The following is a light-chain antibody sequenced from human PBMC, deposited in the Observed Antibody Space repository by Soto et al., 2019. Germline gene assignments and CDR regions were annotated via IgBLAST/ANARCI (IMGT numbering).Light chain of an antibody. J-gene: IGLJ3*02. CDR2: DNF. CDR3: GTWDDSLSAGV. CDR1: SYNIGDNY. V-gene: IGLV1-51*01. Sequence: QSVLTQPPSVFAAPGQKVTISCSGSSYNIGDNYVSWYQQLPGTAPKLLIYDNFKRPSGIPDRFSGSKSGTSATLDITGLLTGDEADYYCGTWDDSLSAGVFGGGTKLTVL.